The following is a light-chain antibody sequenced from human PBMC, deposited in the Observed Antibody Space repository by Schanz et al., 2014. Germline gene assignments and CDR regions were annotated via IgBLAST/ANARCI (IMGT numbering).Light chain of an antibody. CDR3: QQYDASRT. CDR1: QSVYSD. Sequence: ELVMTQSPATLSVSPGERATLSCRASQSVYSDLAWYQQKPGQAPRLLIYGASSRATGIPDRFSGSGSGTDFTLTISRLEPEDFAVYYCQQYDASRTFGQGTKVEIK. CDR2: GAS. J-gene: IGKJ1*01. V-gene: IGKV3-20*01.